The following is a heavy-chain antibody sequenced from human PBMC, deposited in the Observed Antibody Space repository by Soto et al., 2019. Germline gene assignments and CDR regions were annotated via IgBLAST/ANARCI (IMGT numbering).Heavy chain of an antibody. CDR2: TYYRSKWYN. V-gene: IGHV6-1*01. D-gene: IGHD3-10*01. CDR3: VRDYYGSGSTNWFDP. Sequence: QTLSLTCAISVDSVSSNSAAWNWIRQSPSRGLEWLGRTYYRSKWYNDYAISVKSRMIINPDTSKNQFSLQLNSVTPEDTAVYYCVRDYYGSGSTNWFDPWGQGTLVTVSS. CDR1: VDSVSSNSAA. J-gene: IGHJ5*02.